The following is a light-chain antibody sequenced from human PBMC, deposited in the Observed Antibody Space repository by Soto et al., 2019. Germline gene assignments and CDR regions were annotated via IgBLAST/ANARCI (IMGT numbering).Light chain of an antibody. CDR1: VLAKKY. J-gene: IGLJ2*01. CDR3: YSAADNNLV. Sequence: SSELTQPSSVSVSPGQTARITCSGDVLAKKYARWVQQKPGQAPVLVNYNDSERPSGTPERFSGSSSGTTVTLTISGAQVEDESDYYCYSAADNNLVFGGGTKLTVL. V-gene: IGLV3-27*01. CDR2: NDS.